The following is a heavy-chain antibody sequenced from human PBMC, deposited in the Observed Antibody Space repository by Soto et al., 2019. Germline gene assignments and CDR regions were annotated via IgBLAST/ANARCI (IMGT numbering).Heavy chain of an antibody. D-gene: IGHD3-22*01. CDR1: GGSISDYY. V-gene: IGHV4-59*01. J-gene: IGHJ4*02. CDR2: IYFNGST. Sequence: SETLSLTCTVSGGSISDYYWSWIRQPPGQGLEWIGYIYFNGSTNYNPSLKSRVIISIDTSKNQFSLKMTSVTAADTAVYYCARASGANDSKNYYRYWGPGSLVTVSS. CDR3: ARASGANDSKNYYRY.